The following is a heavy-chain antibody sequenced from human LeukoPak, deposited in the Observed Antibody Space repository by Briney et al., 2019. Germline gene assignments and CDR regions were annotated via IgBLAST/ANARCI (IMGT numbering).Heavy chain of an antibody. CDR1: GFTFSDNY. Sequence: PGGSLRLSCAASGFTFSDNYMSWIRQAPGKGLEWVSYISSSGSIYYADSVKGRFTISRDNSKNTLYLQMNSLRPEDTAVYYCARDSIRQQLYYFDYWGQGTLVTVSS. CDR3: ARDSIRQQLYYFDY. D-gene: IGHD6-13*01. CDR2: ISSSGSI. J-gene: IGHJ4*02. V-gene: IGHV3-11*04.